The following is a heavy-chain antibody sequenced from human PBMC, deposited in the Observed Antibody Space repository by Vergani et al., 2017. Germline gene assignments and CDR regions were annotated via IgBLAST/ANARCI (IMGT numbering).Heavy chain of an antibody. Sequence: QVQLVESGGGVVQPGRSLRLSCAASGFTFSSYAMHWVRQAPGKGLEWVAVISYDGSNKYYADSVKGRFTISRDNSKNTLYLQMNSLRAEDTAVYYCASTCITIFGVANGAFDIWGQGTMVTVSS. CDR2: ISYDGSNK. V-gene: IGHV3-30-3*01. J-gene: IGHJ3*02. CDR3: ASTCITIFGVANGAFDI. CDR1: GFTFSSYA. D-gene: IGHD3-3*01.